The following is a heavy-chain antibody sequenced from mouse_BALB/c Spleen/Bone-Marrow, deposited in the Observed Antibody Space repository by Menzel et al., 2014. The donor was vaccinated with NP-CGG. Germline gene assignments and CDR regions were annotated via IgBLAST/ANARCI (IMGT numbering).Heavy chain of an antibody. Sequence: QVQLQQPGAELVKPGASVKMSCKASGYTFTSYWMHWVKQRPGQGLEWIGVIDPSDSCISYNQKFKGKATLTVDTSSSTAYMQLSSLTSEDSAVYYCTRSRDYGNWFAYWGQGTLVTVSA. D-gene: IGHD2-1*01. CDR3: TRSRDYGNWFAY. J-gene: IGHJ3*01. CDR1: GYTFTSYW. CDR2: IDPSDSCI. V-gene: IGHV1S127*01.